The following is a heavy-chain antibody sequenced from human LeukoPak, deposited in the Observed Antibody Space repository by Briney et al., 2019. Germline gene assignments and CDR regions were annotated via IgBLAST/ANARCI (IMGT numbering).Heavy chain of an antibody. V-gene: IGHV6-1*01. CDR3: VRARPKNPFDC. J-gene: IGHJ4*02. CDR1: GDSVSSNSNA. Sequence: SQTLSLTCAISGDSVSSNSNAWNWVRQSPSRGLEWLGRTYYRSKWFMDYAVSVKSRMTVNPDTTKSQFSLQLNSVTPEDTAVYYCVRARPKNPFDCWGQGTVVTVSS. D-gene: IGHD2/OR15-2a*01. CDR2: TYYRSKWFM.